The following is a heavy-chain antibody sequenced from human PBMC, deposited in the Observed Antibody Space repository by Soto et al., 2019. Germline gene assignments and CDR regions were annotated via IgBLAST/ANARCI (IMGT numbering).Heavy chain of an antibody. CDR1: GGSISSSSYY. V-gene: IGHV4-39*01. CDR3: ARRAGIAAAGLEGYYYYYMDV. Sequence: SENLCLTCTVSGGSISSSSYYWGWIRQPPGKGLEWIGSIYYSGSTYYNPSLKSRVTISVDTSKNQFSLKLSSVTAADTAVYYCARRAGIAAAGLEGYYYYYMDVWGKGTTVTVSS. J-gene: IGHJ6*03. D-gene: IGHD6-13*01. CDR2: IYYSGST.